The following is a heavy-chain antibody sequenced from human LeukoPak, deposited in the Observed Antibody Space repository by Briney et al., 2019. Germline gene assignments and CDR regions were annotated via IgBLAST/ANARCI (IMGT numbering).Heavy chain of an antibody. V-gene: IGHV3-23*01. D-gene: IGHD4-17*01. CDR2: ISGSGGSGGGT. J-gene: IGHJ4*02. CDR3: ARGWDYGDHDY. Sequence: GGSLRLSCAASGFTFSSYAMSWVRQAPGKGLEWVSGISGSGGSGGGTYYADSVKGRCTISRDNAKNTLYLQMNSLRVEDTAVYYCARGWDYGDHDYWGQGILVTVSS. CDR1: GFTFSSYA.